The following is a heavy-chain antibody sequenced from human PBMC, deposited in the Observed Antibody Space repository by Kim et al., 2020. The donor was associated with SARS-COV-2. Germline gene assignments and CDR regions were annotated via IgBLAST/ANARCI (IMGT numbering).Heavy chain of an antibody. CDR2: SNK. Sequence: SNKYYADSGKGRFTISRDNSKNPLYLQRNSLRAEDTAVYYCAKDSDGLDYWGQGTLVTVSS. CDR3: AKDSDGLDY. J-gene: IGHJ4*02. V-gene: IGHV3-33*06. D-gene: IGHD3-10*01.